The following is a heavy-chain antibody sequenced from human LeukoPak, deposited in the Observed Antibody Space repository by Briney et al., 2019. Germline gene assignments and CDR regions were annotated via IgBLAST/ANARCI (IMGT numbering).Heavy chain of an antibody. CDR2: IKPYDGST. V-gene: IGHV1-46*01. CDR1: GYTLSSYY. Sequence: ASVKVSCKASGYTLSSYYMHWVRQAPGQGLEWMGIIKPYDGSTTYAQRFQGRVTMTRDTSTSTVYMELSGLRSGDTAVYYCARDFSSGWYYFDYWGQGTLVTVSS. J-gene: IGHJ4*02. CDR3: ARDFSSGWYYFDY. D-gene: IGHD6-19*01.